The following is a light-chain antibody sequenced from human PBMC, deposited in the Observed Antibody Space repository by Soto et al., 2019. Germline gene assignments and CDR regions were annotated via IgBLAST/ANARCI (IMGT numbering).Light chain of an antibody. J-gene: IGKJ1*01. CDR3: QQYNNWPPT. CDR1: QSVSSN. CDR2: GAS. V-gene: IGKV3-15*01. Sequence: EIVMTQSPSTLSVSPGERATLSSRASQSVSSNLARYQQKPGQAPRLLIYGASTRATGIPARFSGSGSGTEFTLTISSLQSEDFAVYYCQQYNNWPPTFGQGTNVDIK.